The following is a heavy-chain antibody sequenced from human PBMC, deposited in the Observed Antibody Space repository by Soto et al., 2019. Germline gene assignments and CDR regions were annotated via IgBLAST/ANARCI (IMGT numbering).Heavy chain of an antibody. D-gene: IGHD6-13*01. CDR1: GYSFTSYW. J-gene: IGHJ6*02. Sequence: GESLKISCQGSGYSFTSYWIGWVRQMPGKGLEWMGIIYPGDSDTRYSPSFQGQVTISADKSISTAYLQWSSLKASDTAMYYCARHLAAGNYYYYGMDVWGQGTTVTVSS. V-gene: IGHV5-51*01. CDR2: IYPGDSDT. CDR3: ARHLAAGNYYYYGMDV.